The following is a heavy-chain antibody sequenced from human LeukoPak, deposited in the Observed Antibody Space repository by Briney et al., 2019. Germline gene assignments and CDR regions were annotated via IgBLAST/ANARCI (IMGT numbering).Heavy chain of an antibody. D-gene: IGHD6-6*01. CDR3: ARGLRARHQLLSSGSSSSVNYYYYYMDV. CDR2: MNPNSGNT. Sequence: AASVKVSCKASGYTFTSYDINWVRQATGQGLEWMGWMNPNSGNTGYAQKFQGRVTMTRNTSISTAYMELSSLRSEDTAVYYCARGLRARHQLLSSGSSSSVNYYYYYMDVWGKGTTVTVSS. CDR1: GYTFTSYD. V-gene: IGHV1-8*01. J-gene: IGHJ6*03.